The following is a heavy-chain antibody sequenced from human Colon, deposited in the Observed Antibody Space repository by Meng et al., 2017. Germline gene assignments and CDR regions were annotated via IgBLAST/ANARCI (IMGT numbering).Heavy chain of an antibody. V-gene: IGHV4-4*02. D-gene: IGHD3-10*01. J-gene: IGHJ4*01. CDR1: GGSISSSNW. CDR3: ARRAVRGDIDY. CDR2: INYSGTT. Sequence: QVQLQESGPGLVKPSGTLSLTCDVSGGSISSSNWWSWVRQPPGKGLEWIGSINYSGTTYYHSSLKSRVTISVDTSKMQFSLRLTSATAADTAVYYCARRAVRGDIDYWGHGTLVTVSS.